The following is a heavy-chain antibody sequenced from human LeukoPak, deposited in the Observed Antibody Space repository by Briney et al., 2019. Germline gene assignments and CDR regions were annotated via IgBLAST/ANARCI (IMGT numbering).Heavy chain of an antibody. CDR2: ISSSSSYI. D-gene: IGHD6-6*01. Sequence: GGSLRLSCAASGFTFNSYSMNWVRQAPGKGLEWVSSISSSSSYIYYADSVKGRFTISRDNAKNLLYLQMNSLRAEDTAVYYCARDVSAGEYSSLGDAFDIWGQGTMVTVSS. J-gene: IGHJ3*02. V-gene: IGHV3-21*01. CDR3: ARDVSAGEYSSLGDAFDI. CDR1: GFTFNSYS.